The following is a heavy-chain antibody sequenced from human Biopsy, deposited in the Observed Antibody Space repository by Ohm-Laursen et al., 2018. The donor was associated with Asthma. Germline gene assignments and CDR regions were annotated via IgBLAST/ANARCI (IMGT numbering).Heavy chain of an antibody. CDR1: GDSISSNSW. V-gene: IGHV4-4*02. CDR3: ARAIGTGDWYFDV. J-gene: IGHJ2*01. CDR2: IYYSGST. D-gene: IGHD1-1*01. Sequence: PSETLSLTCAVSGDSISSNSWWTWVRQSPGRGLEWIGEIYYSGSTNYHPSLKGRATISVAKSKNQFSLRLTSVTAADTAVYYCARAIGTGDWYFDVWGRGTLVTVSS.